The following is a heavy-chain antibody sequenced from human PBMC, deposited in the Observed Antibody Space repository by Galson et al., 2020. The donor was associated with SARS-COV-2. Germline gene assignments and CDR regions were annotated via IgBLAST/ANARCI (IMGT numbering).Heavy chain of an antibody. CDR3: ARGGSSWYTRGYFQH. V-gene: IGHV1-24*01. D-gene: IGHD6-13*01. CDR2: FDPEDGET. J-gene: IGHJ1*01. CDR1: GYTLTELS. Sequence: ASVKVSCKVSGYTLTELSMHWVRQAPGKGLEWMGGFDPEDGETIYAQKFQGRVTMTRDTSISTAYMELSRLRSDDTAVYYCARGGSSWYTRGYFQHWGQGTLVTVSS.